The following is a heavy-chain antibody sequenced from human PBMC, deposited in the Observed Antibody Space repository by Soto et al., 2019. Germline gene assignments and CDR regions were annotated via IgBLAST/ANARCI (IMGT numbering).Heavy chain of an antibody. Sequence: ASVKVSCKASGYTFTGYYMHWVRQAPGQGLEWMGWINTNSGGTNYTQKLQGRVTITTDTSTSTAYMELRSLISDDTAVYYCARLSNYNWNYYGMDVWGQGTTVTVSS. CDR2: INTNSGGT. D-gene: IGHD1-1*01. CDR1: GYTFTGYY. V-gene: IGHV1-2*02. CDR3: ARLSNYNWNYYGMDV. J-gene: IGHJ6*02.